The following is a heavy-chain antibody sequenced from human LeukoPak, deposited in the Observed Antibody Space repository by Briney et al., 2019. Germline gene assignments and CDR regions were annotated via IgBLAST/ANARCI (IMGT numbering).Heavy chain of an antibody. CDR1: GYTFTNFA. V-gene: IGHV7-4-1*02. D-gene: IGHD3-3*01. J-gene: IGHJ3*02. CDR2: INTNTGNP. CDR3: ARGQTLWSGGSGDAFDI. Sequence: ASVKVSCKASGYTFTNFAMNWVRQAPGQGLEWMGWINTNTGNPTYAQGFTGRFVFSLDTSVSTAYLQISSLKAEDTAVYYCARGQTLWSGGSGDAFDIWGQGTMVTVSS.